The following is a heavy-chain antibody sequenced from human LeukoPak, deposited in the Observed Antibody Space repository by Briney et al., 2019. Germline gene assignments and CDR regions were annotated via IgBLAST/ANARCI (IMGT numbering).Heavy chain of an antibody. D-gene: IGHD2-21*02. CDR2: IYYSGST. CDR1: GGSISSGDYY. J-gene: IGHJ4*02. V-gene: IGHV4-30-4*01. Sequence: SETLSLTCTVSGGSISSGDYYWSWIRQPPGKGLEWIGYIYYSGSTYYNPSLKSRVTISVDTSKNQFSLKLSSVTAADTAVYYCARASYCGGDCYPEFDYWGQGTLVTVSS. CDR3: ARASYCGGDCYPEFDY.